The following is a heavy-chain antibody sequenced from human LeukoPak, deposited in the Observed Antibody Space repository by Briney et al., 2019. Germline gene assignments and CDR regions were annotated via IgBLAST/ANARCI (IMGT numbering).Heavy chain of an antibody. CDR1: GYSFTSYW. Sequence: GESLKISCKGSGYSFTSYWIGWARQMPGKGLEWMGIIYPGDSDTRYSPSFQGQVTISADKSISTAYLQWSSLKASDTAMYYCARPGYSSGWYWAFDIWGQGTMVTVSS. V-gene: IGHV5-51*01. J-gene: IGHJ3*02. D-gene: IGHD6-19*01. CDR3: ARPGYSSGWYWAFDI. CDR2: IYPGDSDT.